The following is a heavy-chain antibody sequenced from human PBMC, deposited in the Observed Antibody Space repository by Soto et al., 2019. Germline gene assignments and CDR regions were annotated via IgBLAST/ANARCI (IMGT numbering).Heavy chain of an antibody. J-gene: IGHJ2*01. D-gene: IGHD5-12*01. V-gene: IGHV1-69*14. CDR1: GGTFSSYT. CDR2: IITIFGTA. Sequence: QVQLVQSGAEVKKPGSSVTVSCKASGGTFSSYTISWVRQAPGQGLEWMGGIITIFGTANYAQKFQGRVTITADKSTSTASMELSSLRSEDTAVYYCARGNHRWLQLWYFDLWGRGTLVTVSS. CDR3: ARGNHRWLQLWYFDL.